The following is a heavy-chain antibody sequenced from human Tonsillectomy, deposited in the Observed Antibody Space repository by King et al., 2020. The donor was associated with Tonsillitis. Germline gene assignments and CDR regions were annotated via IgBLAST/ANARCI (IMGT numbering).Heavy chain of an antibody. V-gene: IGHV3-11*01. CDR3: AREAVVVVAATRESFYYGMDV. Sequence: VQLVESGGGLVKPGGSLRLSCAASGFTFSDYYMSWIRQAPGKGLEWVSYISSSGSTIYYADSVKGRFTISRDNAKNSLYLQMNSLRAEDTAVYYCAREAVVVVAATRESFYYGMDVWGQGTTVTVSS. CDR2: ISSSGSTI. CDR1: GFTFSDYY. J-gene: IGHJ6*02. D-gene: IGHD2-15*01.